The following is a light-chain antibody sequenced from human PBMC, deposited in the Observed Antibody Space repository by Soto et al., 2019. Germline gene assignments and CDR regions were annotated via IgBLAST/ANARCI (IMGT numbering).Light chain of an antibody. J-gene: IGKJ1*01. CDR1: QSISSS. Sequence: DIQMTQSPSTLSASVGDRVTITCRASQSISSSLAWYQQKPGKAPKVLIYDAFNLESGVPSRFSGSGSGTKFTLTISSLQPDDFATYYCQQYYTYARWTFGQGTKVDIK. V-gene: IGKV1-5*01. CDR2: DAF. CDR3: QQYYTYARWT.